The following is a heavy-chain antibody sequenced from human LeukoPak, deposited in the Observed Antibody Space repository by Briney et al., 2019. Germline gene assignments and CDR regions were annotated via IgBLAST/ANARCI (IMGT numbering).Heavy chain of an antibody. CDR2: INPNSGGT. Sequence: ASVKVSCKASGYTFTGYYMHWVRQAPGQGLEWMGWINPNSGGTNYAQKFQGRVTMTRDTSISTAYMELSRLRSDDTAVYYCARPRFLEWLLNYNDAFDIWGQGTMVTVSS. CDR3: ARPRFLEWLLNYNDAFDI. V-gene: IGHV1-2*02. J-gene: IGHJ3*02. D-gene: IGHD3-3*01. CDR1: GYTFTGYY.